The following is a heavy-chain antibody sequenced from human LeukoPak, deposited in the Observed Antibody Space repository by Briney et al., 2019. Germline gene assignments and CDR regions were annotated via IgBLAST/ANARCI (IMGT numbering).Heavy chain of an antibody. CDR3: ARGSEVGMDV. CDR2: IYYGGNA. V-gene: IGHV4-59*01. CDR1: GGSIGSYY. D-gene: IGHD2-15*01. Sequence: SETLSLTCTVSGGSIGSYYWTWIRQPPGKGLEWIGYIYYGGNAYYNPSLKSRVTMSVDTSKNQISLKLSSLTAADTAVYYCARGSEVGMDVWGQGTTVTVSS. J-gene: IGHJ6*02.